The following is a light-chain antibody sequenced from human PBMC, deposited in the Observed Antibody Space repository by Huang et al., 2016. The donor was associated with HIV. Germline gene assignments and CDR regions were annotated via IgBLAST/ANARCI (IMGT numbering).Light chain of an antibody. CDR3: QQSYGALSS. J-gene: IGKJ5*01. CDR2: SAS. CDR1: QSVGTY. V-gene: IGKV1-39*01. Sequence: IQMTQSPTSLSASVGDRVFISCRTSQSVGTYLNWYQQKPGKAPKLLISSASTLPSGVPSMFSGGGSGTVFTLTIRGLQFDDFATYFCQQSYGALSSFGPGTRL.